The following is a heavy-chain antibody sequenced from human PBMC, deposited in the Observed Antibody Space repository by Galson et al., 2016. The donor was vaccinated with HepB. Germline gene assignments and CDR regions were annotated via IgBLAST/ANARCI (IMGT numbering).Heavy chain of an antibody. Sequence: SETLSLTCVVSGGSISISNWWTWVRQPPGKGLEWMGEIYQSGSTNYNPSLKSRLTISVDKSKNQFSLKLSSVTAADTAVYYCARDREGATKGWLNPWGQGTRVTVSS. J-gene: IGHJ5*02. V-gene: IGHV4-4*02. CDR3: ARDREGATKGWLNP. CDR1: GGSISISNW. D-gene: IGHD4/OR15-4a*01. CDR2: IYQSGST.